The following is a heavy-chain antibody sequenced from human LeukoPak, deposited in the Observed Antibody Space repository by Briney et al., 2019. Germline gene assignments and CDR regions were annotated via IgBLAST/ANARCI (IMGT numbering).Heavy chain of an antibody. D-gene: IGHD3-16*02. Sequence: GESLQISCKGSGYSFTSYWIGWVRQMPGKGLEWMGIIYPGDSDTRYSPSFQGQVTISADKSISTASLQWSSLKASDTALYSRARQDYDYVWGSYRLGYWGQGTLVTVSS. CDR1: GYSFTSYW. J-gene: IGHJ4*02. V-gene: IGHV5-51*01. CDR2: IYPGDSDT. CDR3: ARQDYDYVWGSYRLGY.